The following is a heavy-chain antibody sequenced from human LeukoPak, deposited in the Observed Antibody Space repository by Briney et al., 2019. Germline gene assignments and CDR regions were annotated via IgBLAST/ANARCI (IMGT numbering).Heavy chain of an antibody. J-gene: IGHJ4*02. CDR1: GYSISSGYY. V-gene: IGHV4-38-2*02. D-gene: IGHD3-3*02. CDR3: ARHAALANFFDY. Sequence: SETLSLTCTVSGYSISSGYYWVWIRQTPGKGLEWIGSIYRSGSTNYNPSLKSRVTISVDTSKNQFSLKLSSVTAADTAVYYCARHAALANFFDYWGQGTLVTVSS. CDR2: IYRSGST.